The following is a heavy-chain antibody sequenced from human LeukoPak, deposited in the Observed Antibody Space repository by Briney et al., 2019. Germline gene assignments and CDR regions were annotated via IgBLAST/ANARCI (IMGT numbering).Heavy chain of an antibody. Sequence: GASVKVSCKASGYTFTSYYLHWVRQAPGQGLEWMGIINPSGGTTSYAQNFQGRLTMTRDTSTSTDYMELSSLRSEDTAVYYCARGRGSIGLLGEFDYWGQGTLVTVSS. V-gene: IGHV1-46*01. CDR2: INPSGGTT. CDR3: ARGRGSIGLLGEFDY. D-gene: IGHD3-22*01. CDR1: GYTFTSYY. J-gene: IGHJ4*02.